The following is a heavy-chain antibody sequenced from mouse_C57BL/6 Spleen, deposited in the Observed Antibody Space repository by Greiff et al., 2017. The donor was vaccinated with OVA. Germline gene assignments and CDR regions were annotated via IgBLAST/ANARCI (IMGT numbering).Heavy chain of an antibody. CDR2: IYPGSGST. CDR1: GYTFTSYW. CDR3: ARAIYDGYTDYFEY. D-gene: IGHD2-3*01. J-gene: IGHJ2*01. V-gene: IGHV1-55*01. Sequence: QVQLQQPGAELVKPGASVKMSCKASGYTFTSYWITWVKQRPGQGLEWIGDIYPGSGSTTYNEKFKSKVTLTVDTSSSTAYMQLSSLTSEDSAVYYCARAIYDGYTDYFEYWGQGTTLTVSS.